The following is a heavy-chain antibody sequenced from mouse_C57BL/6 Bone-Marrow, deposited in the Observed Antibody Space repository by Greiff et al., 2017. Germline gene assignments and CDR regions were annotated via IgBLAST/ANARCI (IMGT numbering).Heavy chain of an antibody. CDR3: AKTGTDAMDY. J-gene: IGHJ4*01. CDR1: GFSLTSYA. V-gene: IGHV2-9-1*01. D-gene: IGHD3-3*01. CDR2: IWPGGGT. Sequence: VKLMESGPGLVAPSPSLSITCTVSGFSLTSYAISWVRQPPGQGLEWLGVIWPGGGTNYNSALESRLSTSKDNSKSQVFLKMNSLQTDDTARYYCAKTGTDAMDYWGQGTAVTVSS.